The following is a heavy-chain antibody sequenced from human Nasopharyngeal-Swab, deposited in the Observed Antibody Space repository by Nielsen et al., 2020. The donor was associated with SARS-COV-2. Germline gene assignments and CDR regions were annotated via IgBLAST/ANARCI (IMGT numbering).Heavy chain of an antibody. Sequence: ASVKVSCKASGYTFTSYYMHWVRQAPGQGLEWMGIINPSGGSTSYAQKFQGRVTMTRDTSTSTVYMELSSLRSEDTAVYYCARAFHSGYQLLFSEPDAFDIWGQGTMVTVSS. CDR3: ARAFHSGYQLLFSEPDAFDI. CDR2: INPSGGST. J-gene: IGHJ3*02. CDR1: GYTFTSYY. D-gene: IGHD2-2*01. V-gene: IGHV1-46*01.